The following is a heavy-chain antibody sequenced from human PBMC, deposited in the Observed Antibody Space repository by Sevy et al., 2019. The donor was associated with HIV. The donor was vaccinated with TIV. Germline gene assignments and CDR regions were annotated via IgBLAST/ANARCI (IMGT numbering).Heavy chain of an antibody. CDR2: ISGSGGST. Sequence: GGSLRLSCAASGFTFSSYAMSWVRQAPGKGLEWVSAISGSGGSTYYADSVKGRFTISRDNSKNTLYLQMNSLRAEDTAVYYCAKMVLTAFYYYSVMDGWGKGTTVTVSS. CDR3: AKMVLTAFYYYSVMDG. CDR1: GFTFSSYA. J-gene: IGHJ6*04. D-gene: IGHD2-21*02. V-gene: IGHV3-23*01.